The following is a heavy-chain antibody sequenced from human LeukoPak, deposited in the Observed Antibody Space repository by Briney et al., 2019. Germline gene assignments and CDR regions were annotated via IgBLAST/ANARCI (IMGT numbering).Heavy chain of an antibody. D-gene: IGHD1-14*01. CDR1: GFTFSNYA. J-gene: IGHJ6*02. CDR3: AREGTKTGIV. CDR2: ISSGGTYE. Sequence: GKSLRLSCAASGFTFSNYAMHWVRQAPGKGLEWVSLISSGGTYEYYADSVKGRFTISRDNSKNTLYLQMNSLRAEDTAVYYCAREGTKTGIVWGQGTTVTVSS. V-gene: IGHV3-30*07.